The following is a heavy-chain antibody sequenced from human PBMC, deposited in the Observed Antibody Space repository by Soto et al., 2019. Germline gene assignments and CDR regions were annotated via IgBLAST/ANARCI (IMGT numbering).Heavy chain of an antibody. D-gene: IGHD2-15*01. CDR3: ARSRGGGSYLWFDP. CDR2: IYPDDSDT. CDR1: ENTFSSYW. V-gene: IGHV5-51*01. Sequence: PGESLKISCNGSENTFSSYWIAWVRQLPGKGLECMGIIYPDDSDTRYSPSFQGQVTISADKSITTAYLQWSSLKASDTAMYSCARSRGGGSYLWFDPWGQGTQVTVSS. J-gene: IGHJ5*02.